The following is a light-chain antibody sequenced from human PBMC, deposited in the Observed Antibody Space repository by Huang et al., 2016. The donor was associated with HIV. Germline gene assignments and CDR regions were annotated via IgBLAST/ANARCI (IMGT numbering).Light chain of an antibody. V-gene: IGKV1-5*03. Sequence: DIHMTQSPSTLSASVGDRVTITCRASQTINNWLAWYQQKPGKAPKILIYKASTLESGVPSRFSGSGSGTEFTLTITSLQPDDFATYYCQQYNGNLYTFGQGTKLEIK. J-gene: IGKJ2*01. CDR2: KAS. CDR3: QQYNGNLYT. CDR1: QTINNW.